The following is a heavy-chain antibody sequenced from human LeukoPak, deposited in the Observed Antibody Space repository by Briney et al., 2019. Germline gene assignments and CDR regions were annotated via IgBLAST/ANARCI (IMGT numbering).Heavy chain of an antibody. CDR3: ARGGAHGMDV. CDR2: ISGVYDNI. V-gene: IGHV3-11*01. J-gene: IGHJ6*02. Sequence: GGSLRLSCAASGFTFSDYYMTWIRQAPGRGLEWVSYISGVYDNIYYGDSVKGRFTISRDDAKNSVYLQMSSLRADDTAVYYCARGGAHGMDVWGQGTTVTVSS. D-gene: IGHD1-26*01. CDR1: GFTFSDYY.